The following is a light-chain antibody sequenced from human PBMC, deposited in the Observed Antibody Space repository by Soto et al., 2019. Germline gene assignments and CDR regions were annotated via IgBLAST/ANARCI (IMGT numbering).Light chain of an antibody. CDR1: QSISSY. CDR3: QQRSNWL. CDR2: DAS. J-gene: IGKJ3*01. V-gene: IGKV3-11*01. Sequence: PTTPSLSPRERATHPCRASQSISSYLAWYQQKPGQAPRLLIYDASNRATGIPARFSGSGSGTDFTLTISSLEPEDFAVYYCQQRSNWLFGPGTKVDIK.